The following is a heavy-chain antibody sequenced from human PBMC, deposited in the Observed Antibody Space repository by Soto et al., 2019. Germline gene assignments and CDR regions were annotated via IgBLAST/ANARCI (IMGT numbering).Heavy chain of an antibody. CDR2: INQDGSEK. CDR3: TRYLDF. Sequence: TGGSLRLSCAASGFTFSTSWMDWVRQTPGKGLEWVANINQDGSEKNYVDTVKGRFTISRDNAKNPLFLQMSSLTAEGSGLYYCTRYLDFWGQGTLVTVSS. J-gene: IGHJ4*02. CDR1: GFTFSTSW. V-gene: IGHV3-7*01.